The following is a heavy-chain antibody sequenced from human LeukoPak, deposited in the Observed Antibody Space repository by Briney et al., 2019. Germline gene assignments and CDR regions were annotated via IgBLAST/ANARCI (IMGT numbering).Heavy chain of an antibody. CDR1: GFSFDDYG. V-gene: IGHV3-74*01. Sequence: PGGSLRLSCAASGFSFDDYGLTWVRQAPGKGLVWVSRINNDGSSTSYADSVKGRFTISRDDAKNTLYLQMNSLRAEDTAVYYCARVWSYYYFDYWGQGTLVTVSS. CDR2: INNDGSST. J-gene: IGHJ4*02. CDR3: ARVWSYYYFDY. D-gene: IGHD2-8*02.